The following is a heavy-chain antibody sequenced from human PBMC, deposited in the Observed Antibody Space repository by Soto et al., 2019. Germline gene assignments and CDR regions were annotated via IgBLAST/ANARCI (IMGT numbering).Heavy chain of an antibody. V-gene: IGHV4-61*03. CDR1: GDSIGSGGYS. D-gene: IGHD2-2*03. CDR3: AREGNLGRWIQPLDS. J-gene: IGHJ4*02. CDR2: IHYNGNT. Sequence: SVTLPLTCTVSGDSIGSGGYSWSWIRQPPGKGLEWIGNIHYNGNTKYSPSLKSRVTMSVDTSKNHFSLKLISVTTADTAVYFCAREGNLGRWIQPLDSWGQGTLVTVSS.